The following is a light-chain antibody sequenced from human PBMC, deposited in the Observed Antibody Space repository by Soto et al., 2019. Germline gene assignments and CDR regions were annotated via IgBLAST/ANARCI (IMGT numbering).Light chain of an antibody. CDR1: SSDVGGYNY. CDR2: DVS. J-gene: IGLJ1*01. Sequence: QSALTQPASVSGSPGQSITISCTGTSSDVGGYNYVSWYQQHPGKAPKLMIFDVSNRPSGVSNRFSGSKSGNTGSLTISGLQAEDEADYYCSSYTSSSSTRVFGTGTKVTVL. CDR3: SSYTSSSSTRV. V-gene: IGLV2-14*01.